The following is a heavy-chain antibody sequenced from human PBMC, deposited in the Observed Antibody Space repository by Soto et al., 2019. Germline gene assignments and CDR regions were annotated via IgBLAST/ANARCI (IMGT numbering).Heavy chain of an antibody. J-gene: IGHJ4*02. V-gene: IGHV1-69*13. Sequence: SVNVSCKSSGGTFSSYRINWVRQAPGQGLECVGGIVPIYRTADYAQKFQGRVTITADESARTSYMELRSLKSQDTAVYYCVRDSGAKLSSSWGQGTLVTVSS. CDR3: VRDSGAKLSSS. CDR2: IVPIYRTA. D-gene: IGHD6-13*01. CDR1: GGTFSSYR.